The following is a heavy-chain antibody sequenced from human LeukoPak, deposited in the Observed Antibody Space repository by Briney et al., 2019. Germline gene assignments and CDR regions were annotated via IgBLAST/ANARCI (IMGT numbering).Heavy chain of an antibody. Sequence: ASVKVSCKASGYTFTGYYMHWVRQAPGQGLEWMGWINPNSGGTNYAQKFQGRVTMTRDTSISTAYMELSRLRSDDTAVYYCAREGGGDTAGYYMDVWGKGTTVTVS. CDR3: AREGGGDTAGYYMDV. V-gene: IGHV1-2*02. CDR2: INPNSGGT. J-gene: IGHJ6*03. CDR1: GYTFTGYY. D-gene: IGHD2-21*01.